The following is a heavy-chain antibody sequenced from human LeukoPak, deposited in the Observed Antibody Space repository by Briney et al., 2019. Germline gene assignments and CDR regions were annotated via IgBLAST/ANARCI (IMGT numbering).Heavy chain of an antibody. Sequence: ASVKVSCKASGGTFSSYAISWVRQAPGQGLEWMGGIIPIFGTANYAQKFQGRVTITTDESTSTAYMELSSLRSEDTAVYYCARDPKCSSTSCYGFDPWGQGTQVTVSS. V-gene: IGHV1-69*05. J-gene: IGHJ5*02. CDR2: IIPIFGTA. D-gene: IGHD2-2*01. CDR3: ARDPKCSSTSCYGFDP. CDR1: GGTFSSYA.